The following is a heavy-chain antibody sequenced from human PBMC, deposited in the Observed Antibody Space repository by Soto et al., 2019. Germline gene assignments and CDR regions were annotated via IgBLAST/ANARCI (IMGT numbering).Heavy chain of an antibody. J-gene: IGHJ4*02. CDR3: ARGIFMTTVTTEGGFFDY. V-gene: IGHV4-34*01. Sequence: QVQLQQWGAGLLKPSETLSLTCAVYGGSFSGYYWSWIRQPPGKGLEWIGEINHSGSTNYNPSLKSRVTISVDTSKNQFSLKLSSVTAADTAVYYCARGIFMTTVTTEGGFFDYWGQGTPVTVSS. D-gene: IGHD4-17*01. CDR2: INHSGST. CDR1: GGSFSGYY.